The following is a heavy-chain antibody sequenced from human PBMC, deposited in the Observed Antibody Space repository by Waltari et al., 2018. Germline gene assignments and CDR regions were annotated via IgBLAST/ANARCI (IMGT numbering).Heavy chain of an antibody. V-gene: IGHV4-4*07. CDR1: GGSISSYY. CDR3: ARSNQGYDFWSGLDAFDI. Sequence: QVQLQESGPGLVKPSETLSLTCTVSGGSISSYYWSWIRQPAGKGLEWIGRIYTSGSTNDNPSLKSRGTMSVDTSKNQFSLKLSSVTAADTAVYYCARSNQGYDFWSGLDAFDIWGQGTMVTVSS. CDR2: IYTSGST. D-gene: IGHD3-3*01. J-gene: IGHJ3*02.